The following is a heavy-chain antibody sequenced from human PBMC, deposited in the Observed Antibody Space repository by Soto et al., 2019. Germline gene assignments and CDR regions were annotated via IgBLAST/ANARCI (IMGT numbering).Heavy chain of an antibody. V-gene: IGHV3-23*01. J-gene: IGHJ4*02. CDR1: GFTFSNYD. CDR2: VDSAGST. CDR3: AKRRLARGIDY. D-gene: IGHD3-10*01. Sequence: EVQLLESGGGLVQPGGSLRLSCVASGFTFSNYDMSWVRQAPGKGLEWVSTVDSAGSTYYADSVTGRFTISRDNSRNTLSLQRNSLRAEDTAVYYCAKRRLARGIDYWAQGTPVTVSS.